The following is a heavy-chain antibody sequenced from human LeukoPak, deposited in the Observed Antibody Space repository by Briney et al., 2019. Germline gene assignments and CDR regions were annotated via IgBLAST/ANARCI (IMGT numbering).Heavy chain of an antibody. V-gene: IGHV4-39*01. J-gene: IGHJ3*02. CDR2: IYYSGST. Sequence: SETLSLTCTVSGGSISSYYWGWIRQPPGKGLEWIGSIYYSGSTYYNPSLKSRVTISVDTSKNQFSLKLSSVTAADTAVYYCATITIFGVVTRGAFDIWGQGTMVTVSS. CDR1: GGSISSYY. CDR3: ATITIFGVVTRGAFDI. D-gene: IGHD3-3*01.